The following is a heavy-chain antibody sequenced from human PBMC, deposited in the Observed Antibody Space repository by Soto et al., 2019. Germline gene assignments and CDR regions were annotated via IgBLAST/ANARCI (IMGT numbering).Heavy chain of an antibody. CDR2: INHSGST. J-gene: IGHJ5*02. D-gene: IGHD6-13*01. CDR3: ARGLGIAAAGTLWFDP. CDR1: GGSFSGYY. V-gene: IGHV4-34*01. Sequence: SETLSLTCAVYGGSFSGYYWSWIRQPPGKGLEWIGEINHSGSTNYNPSLKSRVTISVDTSKNQFSLKLSSVTAADTAVYYCARGLGIAAAGTLWFDPWGQGTLVTSPQ.